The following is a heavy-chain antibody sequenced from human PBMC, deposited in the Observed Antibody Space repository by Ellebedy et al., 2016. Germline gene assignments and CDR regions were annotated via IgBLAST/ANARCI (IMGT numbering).Heavy chain of an antibody. Sequence: SETLSLXXAVYGGSFSGYYWSWIRQPPGKGLEWIGEINHSGRSNFNPSLQSRVTLSLGTARTQFSLRLTSVNAAYTAIYYCARDGGSSWQPLDIWGQGALVTVSS. CDR3: ARDGGSSWQPLDI. J-gene: IGHJ4*02. CDR1: GGSFSGYY. V-gene: IGHV4-34*01. D-gene: IGHD6-13*01. CDR2: INHSGRS.